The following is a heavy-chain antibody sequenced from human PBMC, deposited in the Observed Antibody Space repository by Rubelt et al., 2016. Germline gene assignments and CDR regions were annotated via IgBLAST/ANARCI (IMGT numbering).Heavy chain of an antibody. Sequence: QVQLQESGPGLVKPSETLSLTCTVSGGFISRHHWSWIRQPPGKGLEWIAYISHRGYTNYSPSLKSRVTMSIDTSKNQFSLKRRSGTAADTAVYYCARVLDLDWFDPWGQGTLVTVSS. V-gene: IGHV4-59*11. CDR3: ARVLDLDWFDP. J-gene: IGHJ5*02. CDR2: ISHRGYT. D-gene: IGHD3-9*01. CDR1: GGFISRHH.